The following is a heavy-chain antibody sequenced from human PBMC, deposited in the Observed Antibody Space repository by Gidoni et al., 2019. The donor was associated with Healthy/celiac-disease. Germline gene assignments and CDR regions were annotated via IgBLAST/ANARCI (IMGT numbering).Heavy chain of an antibody. V-gene: IGHV4-59*01. D-gene: IGHD6-6*01. CDR3: ARLARLDYYYGMDV. Sequence: QVQLQESAPGLVKPSETLSPTCPAPVGPISSYYWSWIRQPPGKGLEWIGYIYYSGSTNYNPSLKSRVTISVDTSKNRFSLKLSSVTAADTAVYYCARLARLDYYYGMDVWGQGTTVTVSS. CDR1: VGPISSYY. CDR2: IYYSGST. J-gene: IGHJ6*02.